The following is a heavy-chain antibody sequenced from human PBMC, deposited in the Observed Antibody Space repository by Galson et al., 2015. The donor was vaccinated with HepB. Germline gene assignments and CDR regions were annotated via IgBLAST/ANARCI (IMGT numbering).Heavy chain of an antibody. CDR3: AKQNRSGWSES. CDR2: ISGSGGST. J-gene: IGHJ5*01. D-gene: IGHD3-22*01. CDR1: GFTLSSNA. V-gene: IGHV3-23*01. Sequence: LRLSCAASGFTLSSNAMSWVRQAPGKGLEWVSEISGSGGSTHYADSVKGRFTISSDSFKNTLHLQMSSLRAEDTAVYYCAKQNRSGWSESWGQGTQVTVSS.